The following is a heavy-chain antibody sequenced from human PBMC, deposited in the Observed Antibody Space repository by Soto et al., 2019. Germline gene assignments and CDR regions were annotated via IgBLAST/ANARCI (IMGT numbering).Heavy chain of an antibody. CDR3: ARDREDIVVVPAAGASGWFDP. CDR2: IIPILGIA. Sequence: EASVKVSCKASGGTFSSYTISWVRQAPGQGLEWMGRIIPILGIANYAQKFQGRVTITADKSTSTAYMELSSLRSEDTAVYYCARDREDIVVVPAAGASGWFDPWGQGTLVTVSS. D-gene: IGHD2-2*01. CDR1: GGTFSSYT. J-gene: IGHJ5*02. V-gene: IGHV1-69*04.